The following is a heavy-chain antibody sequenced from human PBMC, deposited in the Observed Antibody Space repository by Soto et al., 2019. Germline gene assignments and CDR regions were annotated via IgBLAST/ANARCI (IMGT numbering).Heavy chain of an antibody. V-gene: IGHV3-30-3*01. CDR3: ARDLWELAAGYAFDI. Sequence: GGSLRLSCAASGFTFSSYAMHWVRQAPGKGLEWVAVISYDGSNKYYADSVKGRFTISRDNSKNTLYLQMNSLRAEDTAVYYCARDLWELAAGYAFDIWGQGTMVTVSS. D-gene: IGHD1-26*01. CDR1: GFTFSSYA. CDR2: ISYDGSNK. J-gene: IGHJ3*02.